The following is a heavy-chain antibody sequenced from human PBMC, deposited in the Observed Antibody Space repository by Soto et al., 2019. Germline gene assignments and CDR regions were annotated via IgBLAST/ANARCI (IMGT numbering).Heavy chain of an antibody. CDR3: ARGCTNGVCYTGSEYFRH. Sequence: PGGSLRLSCAASGFTFSSYSMNWVRQAPGKGLEWVSSISSSSSYIYYADSVRGRFTISRDNAKNSLYLQMNSLRAEDTAVYYCARGCTNGVCYTGSEYFRHWGQGTLVTVSS. CDR2: ISSSSSYI. J-gene: IGHJ1*01. CDR1: GFTFSSYS. V-gene: IGHV3-21*01. D-gene: IGHD2-8*01.